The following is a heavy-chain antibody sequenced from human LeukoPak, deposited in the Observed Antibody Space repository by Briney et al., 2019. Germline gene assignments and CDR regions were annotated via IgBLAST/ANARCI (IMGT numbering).Heavy chain of an antibody. CDR1: GFTFSRYS. CDR3: ASGIPELDV. V-gene: IGHV3-21*01. D-gene: IGHD1-14*01. Sequence: GGSLGLSCAASGFTFSRYSMNWIRQAPGKGLEWVSSISSSSSNMYYADSVKGRFSISRDNAKNSLYLQMNSLRAEDTAVYYCASGIPELDVWGQGTTVTVSS. J-gene: IGHJ6*02. CDR2: ISSSSSNM.